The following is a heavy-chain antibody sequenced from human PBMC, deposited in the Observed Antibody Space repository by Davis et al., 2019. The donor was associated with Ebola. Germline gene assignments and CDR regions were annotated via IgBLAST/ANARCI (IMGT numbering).Heavy chain of an antibody. CDR2: IYTSGST. V-gene: IGHV4-4*08. CDR3: ARVVVPAALYYFDY. CDR1: GGSISSHY. J-gene: IGHJ4*02. D-gene: IGHD2-2*01. Sequence: PSETLSLTCTVSGGSISSHYWSWIRQPPGKGLEWIGHIYTSGSTNYNPSLKSRVTISVDTSKNQFSLKLSSVTAADTAVYYCARVVVPAALYYFDYWGQGTLVTVSS.